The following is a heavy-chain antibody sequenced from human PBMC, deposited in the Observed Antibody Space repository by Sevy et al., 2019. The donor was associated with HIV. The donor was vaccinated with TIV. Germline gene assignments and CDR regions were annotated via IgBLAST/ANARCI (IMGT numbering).Heavy chain of an antibody. D-gene: IGHD2-8*01. V-gene: IGHV3-15*01. CDR1: GFTFSNAW. J-gene: IGHJ4*02. Sequence: GGSLRLSCGASGFTFSNAWMTWVRQAPGKGLEWVGRIKSKSEGGATDYPDTGKGRFTISRDDSKNTLYLQMNSMKSEDTAVYYCSNSRGYGIDGVWGEYFDSWGQGTLVTVSS. CDR3: SNSRGYGIDGVWGEYFDS. CDR2: IKSKSEGGAT.